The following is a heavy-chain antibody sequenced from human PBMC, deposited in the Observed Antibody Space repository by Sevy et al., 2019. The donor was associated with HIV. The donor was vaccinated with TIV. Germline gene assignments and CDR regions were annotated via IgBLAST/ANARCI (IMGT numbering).Heavy chain of an antibody. J-gene: IGHJ4*02. Sequence: GGSLRLSCAASGFTFSNYCINWVRQAPGKGLEWVSSISRGSSYIFYADSVKGRFTISRDNAKNSLYLHMNSLRAEDTAVYYCARGDYYGSLYYFDYWGPGTLVTVSS. D-gene: IGHD3-10*01. CDR1: GFTFSNYC. CDR2: ISRGSSYI. CDR3: ARGDYYGSLYYFDY. V-gene: IGHV3-21*01.